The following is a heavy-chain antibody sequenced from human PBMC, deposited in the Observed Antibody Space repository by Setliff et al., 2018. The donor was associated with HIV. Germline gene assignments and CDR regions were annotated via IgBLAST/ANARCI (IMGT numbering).Heavy chain of an antibody. Sequence: SETLSLTCAVYGGSFSGYYWSWIRQSPGKGLEWIGKINHGGSTNYSPSLKSRVTMSIDTSKNQFSLKLSSVTAADTAVYYCASDYSSRHDAFDIWGQGTVVT. CDR3: ASDYSSRHDAFDI. J-gene: IGHJ3*02. V-gene: IGHV4-34*01. CDR1: GGSFSGYY. D-gene: IGHD6-13*01. CDR2: INHGGST.